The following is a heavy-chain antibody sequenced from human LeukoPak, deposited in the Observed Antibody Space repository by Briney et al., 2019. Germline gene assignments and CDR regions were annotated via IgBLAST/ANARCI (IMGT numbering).Heavy chain of an antibody. V-gene: IGHV3-74*01. CDR3: ARDPSGGLRWLQSPLFGMDV. Sequence: HPGGSLRLSCADSGFTFSSHWMHWVRQAPGKGLVWVSRIKYDASSTSYADSVKGRFTISRDNAKNSLYLQMNSLRAEDTAVYYCARDPSGGLRWLQSPLFGMDVWGQGTTVTVSS. J-gene: IGHJ6*02. D-gene: IGHD5-24*01. CDR2: IKYDASST. CDR1: GFTFSSHW.